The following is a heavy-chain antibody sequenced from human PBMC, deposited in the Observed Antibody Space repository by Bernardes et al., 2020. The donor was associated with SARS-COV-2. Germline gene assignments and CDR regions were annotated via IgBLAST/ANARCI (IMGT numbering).Heavy chain of an antibody. Sequence: GGSLRLSCAASGFTFFSYAMNWVRQAPGKGLEWVSTISGTGGNTYYADSVKGRFTISRDNSKNTLYLQMNSLRAGDTALYFCAKGSGSYDYWGQGTLVTVSS. CDR1: GFTFFSYA. CDR3: AKGSGSYDY. J-gene: IGHJ4*02. CDR2: ISGTGGNT. V-gene: IGHV3-23*01. D-gene: IGHD1-26*01.